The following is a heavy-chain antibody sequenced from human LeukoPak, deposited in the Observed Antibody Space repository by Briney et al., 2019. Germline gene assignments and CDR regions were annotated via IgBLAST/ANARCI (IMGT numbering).Heavy chain of an antibody. CDR1: AYTFTSYG. CDR2: ISAYNGNT. D-gene: IGHD3-16*02. Sequence: ASVKVSCKASAYTFTSYGISWVRQAPGQGLEWMGWISAYNGNTNYAQKLQGRVTMTTDTSTSTAYMELRSLRSDDTAVYYCARDPSGGSYRYYYYYYMDVWGKGTTVTISS. J-gene: IGHJ6*03. CDR3: ARDPSGGSYRYYYYYYMDV. V-gene: IGHV1-18*01.